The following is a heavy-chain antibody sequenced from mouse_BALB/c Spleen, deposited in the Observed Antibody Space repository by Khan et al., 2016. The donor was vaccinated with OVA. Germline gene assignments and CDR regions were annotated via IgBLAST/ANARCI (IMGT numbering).Heavy chain of an antibody. CDR1: GYSITSDYA. CDR2: ISYSGST. V-gene: IGHV3-2*02. Sequence: EVQLQESGPGLVKPSQSLSLICTVTGYSITSDYAWTWIRQFPGDKLEWMGYISYSGSTSYNPSLKSRISITRDTSKNRFFLQLSSVTTEDTATDYCAVSRFYYSDSFFDYWGQGTTLTVSS. CDR3: AVSRFYYSDSFFDY. J-gene: IGHJ2*01. D-gene: IGHD2-13*01.